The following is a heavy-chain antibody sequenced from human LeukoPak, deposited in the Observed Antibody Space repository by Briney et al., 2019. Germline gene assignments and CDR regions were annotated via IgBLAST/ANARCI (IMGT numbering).Heavy chain of an antibody. CDR2: IYTSGST. V-gene: IGHV4-61*09. Sequence: SETLSLTCTVSGGSISNGSYTWNWIRQPAGKGLEWIGQIYTSGSTNYRSSLTSRVTISRNTSKNQFSLKLSSVTAADTAAYYCARGIRIPVTGRYFYYYMDVWGNGTTVTVSS. CDR1: GGSISNGSYT. CDR3: ARGIRIPVTGRYFYYYMDV. D-gene: IGHD6-19*01. J-gene: IGHJ6*03.